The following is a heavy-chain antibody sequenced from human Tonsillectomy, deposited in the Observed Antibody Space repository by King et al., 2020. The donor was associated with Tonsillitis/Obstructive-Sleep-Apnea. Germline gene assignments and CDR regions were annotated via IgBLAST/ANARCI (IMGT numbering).Heavy chain of an antibody. CDR3: ARDRXXCXXTSXXXXXXXX. V-gene: IGHV4-59*01. CDR2: IYYSGST. D-gene: IGHD2-2*01. J-gene: IGHJ3*01. Sequence: QLQESGPGLVKPSETLSLTCTVSGGSISSYYWSWIRQPPGKGLEWIGYIYYSGSTNYNPSLKSRVTISVDTSKNQFSLKLSSVTAADTAVYYCARDRXXCXXTSXXXXXXXXXXXGTMVTVSS. CDR1: GGSISSYY.